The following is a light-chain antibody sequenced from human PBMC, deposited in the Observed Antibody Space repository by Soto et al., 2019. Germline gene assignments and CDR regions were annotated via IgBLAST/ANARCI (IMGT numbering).Light chain of an antibody. J-gene: IGLJ3*02. CDR1: ISNLGSNF. CDR3: AAWDGSLSAVV. V-gene: IGLV1-47*01. Sequence: QSVLTQPPSASGTPGQRVIISCSGSISNLGSNFIYWYQQLPGAAPKLLISRNNERPSGVPDRFSGSKSGTSAFLAISGLRSEDEADYHCAAWDGSLSAVVFGGGTKLTVL. CDR2: RNN.